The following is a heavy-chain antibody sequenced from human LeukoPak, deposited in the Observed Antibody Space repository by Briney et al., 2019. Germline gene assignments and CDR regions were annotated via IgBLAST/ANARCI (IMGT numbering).Heavy chain of an antibody. CDR3: AGTTPVGAAAGTEFDY. Sequence: SETLSLTCTVSGGSISSSSYYWGWIRQPPGKGLEWIGSIYYSGSTYYNPSLKSRVTISVDTSKNQFSLKLSSVTAADTAVYYCAGTTPVGAAAGTEFDYWGQGTLVTVSS. J-gene: IGHJ4*02. CDR2: IYYSGST. D-gene: IGHD6-13*01. V-gene: IGHV4-39*07. CDR1: GGSISSSSYY.